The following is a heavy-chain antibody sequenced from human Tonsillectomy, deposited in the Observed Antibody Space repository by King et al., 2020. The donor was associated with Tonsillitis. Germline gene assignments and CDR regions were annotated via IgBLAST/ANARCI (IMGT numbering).Heavy chain of an antibody. Sequence: QLVQSGAEVTKPGASLKVSCKASGYTFATYHIHWVRQAPGQGLEWMGALNPTGGDTTYARKFQGRVTMTRDTSTATVSMNSRSLRPEDTDIYYCARVRREGYSTSFDIWGQGTMVTVSS. CDR3: ARVRREGYSTSFDI. J-gene: IGHJ3*02. V-gene: IGHV1-46*01. D-gene: IGHD2/OR15-2a*01. CDR2: LNPTGGDT. CDR1: GYTFATYH.